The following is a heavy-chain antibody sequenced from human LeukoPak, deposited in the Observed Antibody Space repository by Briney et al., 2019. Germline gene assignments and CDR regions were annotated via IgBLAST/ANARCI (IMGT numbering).Heavy chain of an antibody. J-gene: IGHJ4*02. D-gene: IGHD3-9*01. V-gene: IGHV4-34*01. CDR3: ARWGPLYDILTGYHDY. CDR1: GGSFSGYY. Sequence: PSESLSLTCAVYGGSFSGYYWSWIRQPPGKGLEWIGEINHSGSTNYNPSLKSRVTISVDTSKNQFSLKLSSVTAADTAVYYCARWGPLYDILTGYHDYWGQGTLVTVSS. CDR2: INHSGST.